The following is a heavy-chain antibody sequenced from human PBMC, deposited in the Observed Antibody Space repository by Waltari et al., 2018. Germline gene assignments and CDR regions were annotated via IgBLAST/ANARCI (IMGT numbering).Heavy chain of an antibody. V-gene: IGHV7-4-1*01. CDR1: GYIFNKYV. J-gene: IGHJ5*02. CDR2: GNTNTGYP. D-gene: IGHD1-20*01. Sequence: QVQLVQSESELKKPGASVKISCKASGYIFNKYVINWVRQAPGQGLEWMGWGNTNTGYPTYAQGFAGHCVFSLDTSVSTAYLQIPSLRAGDTAMYYCTRGINCHDRWGQGTLVTVSS. CDR3: TRGINCHDR.